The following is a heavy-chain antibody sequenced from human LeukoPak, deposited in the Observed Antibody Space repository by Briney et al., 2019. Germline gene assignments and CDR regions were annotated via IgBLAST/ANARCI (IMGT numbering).Heavy chain of an antibody. J-gene: IGHJ4*02. D-gene: IGHD5-24*01. V-gene: IGHV3-20*04. CDR2: INWNGGSR. CDR3: AGYNYYFDY. CDR1: GFIFADYG. Sequence: PGGSLRLSCITSGFIFADYGLTWVRQAPGKGLEWVSGINWNGGSRGYADSVKGRFTISRDNSKNTLYLQMNSLRAEDTAVYYCAGYNYYFDYWGQGTLVTVSS.